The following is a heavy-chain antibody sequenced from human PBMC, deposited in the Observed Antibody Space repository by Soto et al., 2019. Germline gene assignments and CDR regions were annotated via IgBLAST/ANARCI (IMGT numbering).Heavy chain of an antibody. J-gene: IGHJ4*02. CDR3: ARGGSGNFDS. CDR1: GFTFSGYW. CDR2: IHSDGSAT. Sequence: EVQLVESGGGLVQPGGSLRLSCAASGFTFSGYWMHWVRQAPGKGLVWVSRIHSDGSATTYADSVKGRFTISRDNTKSTVYLQMNSLGAEDTAVDFCARGGSGNFDSWGRGTLVAVSS. V-gene: IGHV3-74*03. D-gene: IGHD6-25*01.